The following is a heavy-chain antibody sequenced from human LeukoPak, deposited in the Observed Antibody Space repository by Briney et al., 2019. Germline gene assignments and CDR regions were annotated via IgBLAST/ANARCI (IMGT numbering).Heavy chain of an antibody. V-gene: IGHV4-34*01. CDR3: ARDGKRYFDWLSNYYYYYYMDV. CDR1: GGSFSGYY. CDR2: INHSGST. J-gene: IGHJ6*03. Sequence: SETLSLTCAVYGGSFSGYYWSWIRQPPGKGLEWIGEINHSGSTNYNPSLKSRVTISVDTSKNQFSLKLSSVTAADTAVYYCARDGKRYFDWLSNYYYYYYMDVWGKGTTVTVSS. D-gene: IGHD3-9*01.